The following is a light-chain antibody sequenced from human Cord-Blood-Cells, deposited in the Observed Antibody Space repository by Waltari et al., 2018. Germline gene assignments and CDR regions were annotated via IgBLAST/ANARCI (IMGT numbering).Light chain of an antibody. Sequence: QSALTQPASVSGSPGPSITIPSTGTSSDVGSYNPFSWDQQHPGKAPKLMIYEGSNRPSWFSNRFSGSKSGNTASRTISGLQAEDEADYYCCSYAGSSTYVFGTGTKVTVL. V-gene: IGLV2-23*01. J-gene: IGLJ1*01. CDR2: EGS. CDR3: CSYAGSSTYV. CDR1: SSDVGSYNP.